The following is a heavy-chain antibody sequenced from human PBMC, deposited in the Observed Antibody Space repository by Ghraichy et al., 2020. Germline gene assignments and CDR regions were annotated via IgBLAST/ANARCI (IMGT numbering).Heavy chain of an antibody. D-gene: IGHD3-3*01. J-gene: IGHJ6*02. V-gene: IGHV4-61*02. CDR3: AREDSYDFWSGYYPPYYYYYGMDV. CDR1: GGSISSGSYY. CDR2: IYTSGST. Sequence: SQTLSLTCTVSGGSISSGSYYWSWIRQPAGKGLEWIGRIYTSGSTNYNPSLKSRVTISVDASKNQFSLKLSSVTAADTAVYCCAREDSYDFWSGYYPPYYYYYGMDVWGQGTTVTVSS.